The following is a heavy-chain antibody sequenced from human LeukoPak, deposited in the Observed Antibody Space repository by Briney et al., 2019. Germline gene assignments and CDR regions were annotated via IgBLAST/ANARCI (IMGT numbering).Heavy chain of an antibody. CDR2: INEGGNEK. CDR1: GFSFSSYA. V-gene: IGHV3-7*03. J-gene: IGHJ4*02. CDR3: ARHPNSNWDY. D-gene: IGHD1-1*01. Sequence: GGSLRLSCAASGFSFSSYAMSWVRQAPGKGLEWVVNINEGGNEKNYVDSVKGRFTVSRDNAQNSLYLQMNSLRVEDTAVYYCARHPNSNWDYWGQGTLVTVSS.